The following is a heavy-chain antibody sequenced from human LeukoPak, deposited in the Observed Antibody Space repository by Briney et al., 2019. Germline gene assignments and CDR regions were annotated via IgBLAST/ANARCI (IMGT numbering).Heavy chain of an antibody. Sequence: PGGSLRLSCAASGFIFSSYGMNWVRQAPGKGLEWVAFIHFDGRSEFYVDSVKGRFTISRDNSKNTLYLQMNSLRAEDTAVYYCAKVPGDYYYMDVWGKGTTVTVSS. V-gene: IGHV3-30*02. CDR1: GFIFSSYG. CDR3: AKVPGDYYYMDV. CDR2: IHFDGRSE. J-gene: IGHJ6*03.